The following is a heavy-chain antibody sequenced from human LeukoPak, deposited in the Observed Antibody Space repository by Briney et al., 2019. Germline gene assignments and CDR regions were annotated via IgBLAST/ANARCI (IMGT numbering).Heavy chain of an antibody. J-gene: IGHJ4*02. CDR1: GYTFTSYD. CDR2: MNPNSGNT. V-gene: IGHV1-8*01. Sequence: ASVKVSCKASGYTFTSYDINWVRQATGQGLEWMGWMNPNSGNTGYAQKFQGRVTMTRNTSISTAYMGLSSLRSEDTAVYYCARGLITFGGVIIFDYWGQGTLVTVSS. D-gene: IGHD3-16*01. CDR3: ARGLITFGGVIIFDY.